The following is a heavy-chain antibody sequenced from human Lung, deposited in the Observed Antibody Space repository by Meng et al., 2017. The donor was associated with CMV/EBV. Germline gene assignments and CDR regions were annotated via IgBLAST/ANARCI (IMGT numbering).Heavy chain of an antibody. CDR1: EFTFSDYY. J-gene: IGHJ6*02. V-gene: IGHV3-11*01. D-gene: IGHD1-26*01. CDR2: ISSSGRTT. Sequence: GGSLRLXCEASEFTFSDYYMSWIRQAPGRGLQCVSYISSSGRTTNYADSVQGRFTVSRDNAKNSLFLEMSSLRAEDTAVYYCARLLKRARFPYDYLGMDVWGLGXAVTVSS. CDR3: ARLLKRARFPYDYLGMDV.